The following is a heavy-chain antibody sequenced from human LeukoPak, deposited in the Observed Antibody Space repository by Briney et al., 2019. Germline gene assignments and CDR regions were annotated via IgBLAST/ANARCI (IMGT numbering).Heavy chain of an antibody. CDR3: ARGDTYYYDSSGYSFDY. CDR1: GGSFSGYY. D-gene: IGHD3-22*01. CDR2: INHSGST. J-gene: IGHJ4*02. V-gene: IGHV4-34*01. Sequence: PSETLSLTCAVYGGSFSGYYWSWIRQPPGKGLEWIGEINHSGSTNYNPSLKSRVTISVDTSKNQFSLKLSSVTAADTAVYYCARGDTYYYDSSGYSFDYWGQGTLVTVSS.